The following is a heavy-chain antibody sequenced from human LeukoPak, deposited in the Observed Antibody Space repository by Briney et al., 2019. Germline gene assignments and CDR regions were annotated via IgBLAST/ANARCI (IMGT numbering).Heavy chain of an antibody. CDR1: GYTFTGYY. CDR2: INPNSGGT. V-gene: IGHV1-2*02. Sequence: GASVKVSCKASGYTFTGYYMHWVRQAPGQGLEWMGWINPNSGGTNYAQKFQGRVTMTRDTSISTAYMELSRLRSDDTAVYYCARGYGDFRVEGRYFYSWGQGTLVTVSS. D-gene: IGHD4-17*01. J-gene: IGHJ4*02. CDR3: ARGYGDFRVEGRYFYS.